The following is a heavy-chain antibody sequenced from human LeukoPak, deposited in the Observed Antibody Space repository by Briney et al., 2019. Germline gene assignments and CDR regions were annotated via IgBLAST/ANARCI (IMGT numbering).Heavy chain of an antibody. CDR2: ITGSGDTT. Sequence: QSGGSRRLSCAASEFTFSSYWMHWVRQAPGKGLVWVSAITGSGDTTYYADSVKGRFTVSRDNSKNTLYVEMNTLRAEDTAVYYCAKWGDYDILTGYYVSDFWGQGTLVTVSS. V-gene: IGHV3-23*01. CDR3: AKWGDYDILTGYYVSDF. CDR1: EFTFSSYW. D-gene: IGHD3-9*01. J-gene: IGHJ4*02.